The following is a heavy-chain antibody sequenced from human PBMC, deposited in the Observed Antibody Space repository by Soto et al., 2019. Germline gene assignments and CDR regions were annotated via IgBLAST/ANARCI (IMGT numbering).Heavy chain of an antibody. D-gene: IGHD2-2*01. V-gene: IGHV3-66*01. Sequence: EVQLVESGGGLVQPGESLRLSCAAPEFSVSSNYISWVRQAPGKGLEWVSVIYASGSTYYTDSVRGRFTISRDNSKNILYLQMNSLRAEHTAVYYCARNPYCFTTGCYYTDYWGQGTLVTVSS. CDR3: ARNPYCFTTGCYYTDY. CDR1: EFSVSSNY. J-gene: IGHJ4*02. CDR2: IYASGST.